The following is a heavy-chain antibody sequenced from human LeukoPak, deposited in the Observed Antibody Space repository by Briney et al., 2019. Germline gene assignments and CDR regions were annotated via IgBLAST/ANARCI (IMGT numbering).Heavy chain of an antibody. CDR1: ADSISSSSYY. D-gene: IGHD4-23*01. CDR3: ARDQKLSVVDS. CDR2: IYYSGST. Sequence: SETLSLTCSVYADSISSSSYYWGWIHQPPGKGLEWIGSIYYSGSTYYNPSLKSRVIISVDTSKNQFSLKLNSVTAADTAVYYCARDQKLSVVDSWGQESLVTVSS. V-gene: IGHV4-39*07. J-gene: IGHJ5*01.